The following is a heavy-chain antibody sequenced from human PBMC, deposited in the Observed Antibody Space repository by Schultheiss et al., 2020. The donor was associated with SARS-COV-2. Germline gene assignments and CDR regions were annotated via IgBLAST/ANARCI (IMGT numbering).Heavy chain of an antibody. CDR3: ARDRSSGWTNDAFDI. J-gene: IGHJ3*02. V-gene: IGHV4-30-2*01. D-gene: IGHD6-19*01. Sequence: SETLSLTCAVSGGSISSGGYSWSWIRQPPGKGLEWIGYIYHSGSTYYNPSLKSRVTISVDRSKNQFSLKLSSVTAADTAVYYCARDRSSGWTNDAFDIWGQGTMVTVSS. CDR2: IYHSGST. CDR1: GGSISSGGYS.